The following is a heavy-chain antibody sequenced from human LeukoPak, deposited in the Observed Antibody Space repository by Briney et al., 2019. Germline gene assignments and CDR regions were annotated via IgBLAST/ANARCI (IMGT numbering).Heavy chain of an antibody. CDR3: ARGRKYGDYDY. V-gene: IGHV1-2*04. D-gene: IGHD4-17*01. CDR1: GGTFISYA. Sequence: ASVKVSCKASGGTFISYAISWVRQAPGQGLEWMGWINPNSGGTNYAQKFQGWVTMTRDTSISTAYMELSRLRSDDTAVYYCARGRKYGDYDYWGQGTLVTVSS. CDR2: INPNSGGT. J-gene: IGHJ4*02.